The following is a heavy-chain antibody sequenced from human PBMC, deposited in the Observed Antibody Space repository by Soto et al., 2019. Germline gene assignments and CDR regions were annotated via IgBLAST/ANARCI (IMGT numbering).Heavy chain of an antibody. D-gene: IGHD4-17*01. Sequence: PGGSLRLSCAVSGFTFSDYDMHWVRQAPGKGLEWVAVIWHDGSNKYYKDSVKGRFTISRDNSKNTLYLQMNSLRAEDTAVYYFARDRHPVTTVTEVNYWGQATLVTVSS. CDR3: ARDRHPVTTVTEVNY. CDR1: GFTFSDYD. CDR2: IWHDGSNK. J-gene: IGHJ4*02. V-gene: IGHV3-33*01.